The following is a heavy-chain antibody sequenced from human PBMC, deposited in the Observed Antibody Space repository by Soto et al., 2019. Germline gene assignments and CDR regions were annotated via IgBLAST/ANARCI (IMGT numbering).Heavy chain of an antibody. CDR2: INAGNGNT. V-gene: IGHV1-3*01. CDR1: GYTFTSYA. Sequence: GASVKVSCKASGYTFTSYAMHWVRQAPGQRLEWMGWINAGNGNTKYSQKFQGRVTMTTDTSASTDYMELRSLRSEDTAVYYCAREAHIDDDYGDYAAFDICGQRTMVPVSS. CDR3: AREAHIDDDYGDYAAFDI. J-gene: IGHJ3*02. D-gene: IGHD4-17*01.